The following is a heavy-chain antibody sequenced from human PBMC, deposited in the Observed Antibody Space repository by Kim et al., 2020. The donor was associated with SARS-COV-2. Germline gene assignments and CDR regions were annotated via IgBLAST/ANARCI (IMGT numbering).Heavy chain of an antibody. CDR3: TTDSWPRDLWFGELWSTFDY. V-gene: IGHV3-15*01. Sequence: GGSLRLSCAASGFTFSNAWMSWVRQAPGKGLEWVGRIKSKTDGGTTDYAAPVKGKFTISRDDSKNTLYLQMNSLKTEDTAVYYCTTDSWPRDLWFGELWSTFDYWGQGTLVTVSS. J-gene: IGHJ4*02. CDR2: IKSKTDGGTT. CDR1: GFTFSNAW. D-gene: IGHD3-10*01.